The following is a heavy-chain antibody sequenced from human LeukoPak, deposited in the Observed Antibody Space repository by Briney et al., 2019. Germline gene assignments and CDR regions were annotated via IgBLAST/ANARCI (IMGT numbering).Heavy chain of an antibody. Sequence: GASVKVSCKASGYTFTGYYMHWVRQAPGQGVEWMGWINPNSGGTNYAQKFQGRVTVTRDTSISTAYMELSRLRSDDTAVYYCARLGYCSSTSCYPDYWGQGTLVTVSS. J-gene: IGHJ4*02. CDR1: GYTFTGYY. CDR2: INPNSGGT. CDR3: ARLGYCSSTSCYPDY. V-gene: IGHV1-2*02. D-gene: IGHD2-2*01.